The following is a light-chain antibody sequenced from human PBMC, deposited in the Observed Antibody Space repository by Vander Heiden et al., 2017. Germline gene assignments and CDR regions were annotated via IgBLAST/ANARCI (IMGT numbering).Light chain of an antibody. J-gene: IGKJ4*01. CDR1: QSVLYSSNNKNS. Sequence: DIVMTQSQDALAVALGERATINCKSSQSVLYSSNNKNSLAWYQQKPGQPPKLLIYWASTRVSGVPDRLTRTRSRTHFTLTISSLQAEDVAVYYCQEDDSTPLTYGGGTKQQLK. CDR3: QEDDSTPLT. CDR2: WAS. V-gene: IGKV4-1*01.